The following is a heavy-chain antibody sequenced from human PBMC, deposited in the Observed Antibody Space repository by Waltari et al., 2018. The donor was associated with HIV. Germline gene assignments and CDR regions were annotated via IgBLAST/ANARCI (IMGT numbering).Heavy chain of an antibody. Sequence: EVQLVESGGGLVQPGGSLRLSCVASVFTFSSYNMNWGRQAPGKGLEWLSYITSSGYTIYYADSVEGRFTVSRDNAKNSLYLQMNSLRAEDTAVYYCARTTHGIDFWGQGTLVTVSS. CDR3: ARTTHGIDF. V-gene: IGHV3-48*04. CDR2: ITSSGYTI. CDR1: VFTFSSYN. D-gene: IGHD1-1*01. J-gene: IGHJ4*02.